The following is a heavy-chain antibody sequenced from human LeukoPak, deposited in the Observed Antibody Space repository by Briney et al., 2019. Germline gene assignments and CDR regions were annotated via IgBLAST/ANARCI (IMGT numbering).Heavy chain of an antibody. V-gene: IGHV4-38-2*02. CDR1: GYSISSGYY. Sequence: SETLSLTCTVSGYSISSGYYWGWIRPPPGKGLEWIGSIYHSGSTYYNPSLKSRVTISEDTSRNQFSLKLSSVTAADTAVYYCARRLGIMRDPFDYWGQGTLVTVSS. J-gene: IGHJ4*02. D-gene: IGHD7-27*01. CDR2: IYHSGST. CDR3: ARRLGIMRDPFDY.